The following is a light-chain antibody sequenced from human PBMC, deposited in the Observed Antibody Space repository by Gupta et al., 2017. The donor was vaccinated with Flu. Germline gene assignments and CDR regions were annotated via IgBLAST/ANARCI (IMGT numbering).Light chain of an antibody. V-gene: IGLV2-11*01. CDR2: DVT. CDR1: SNDVGGYNR. CDR3: SSHAGRVTGV. J-gene: IGLJ1*01. Sequence: QSAPTQPRSVSGSPGQSVTISCTGTSNDVGGYNRVSWYEQRPGKAPKLILYDVTERPSGVPDRVSGSKSGNTASLTISGLQADDEADYYCSSHAGRVTGVFGTGTTVTVL.